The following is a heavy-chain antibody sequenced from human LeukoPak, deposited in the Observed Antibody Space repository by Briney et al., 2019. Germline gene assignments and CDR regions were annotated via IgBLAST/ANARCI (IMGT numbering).Heavy chain of an antibody. Sequence: PGGSLRLSCAASGFTFSSYSMNWVRQAPGKGLEWVSSISTSSSYIHYADSVKGRFTISRDNAKNSLYLQMNSLRAEDTAVYYCARVGEVKDGYNPEFDYWGQGTLVTVSS. CDR1: GFTFSSYS. CDR2: ISTSSSYI. D-gene: IGHD5-24*01. CDR3: ARVGEVKDGYNPEFDY. V-gene: IGHV3-21*01. J-gene: IGHJ4*02.